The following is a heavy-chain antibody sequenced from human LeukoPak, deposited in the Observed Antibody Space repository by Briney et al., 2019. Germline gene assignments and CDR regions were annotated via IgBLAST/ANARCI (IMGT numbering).Heavy chain of an antibody. CDR1: GGSFSGYY. J-gene: IGHJ4*02. CDR3: ARGGYYGSGGYYNLDY. CDR2: INHSGST. Sequence: KPSETLSLTCAVYGGSFSGYYWSWIRQPPGKGLEWIGEINHSGSTNYNPSLKSRVTISVDTSKNQFSLKLSSVTAADTAVYYCARGGYYGSGGYYNLDYWGQGTLVTVSS. D-gene: IGHD3-10*01. V-gene: IGHV4-34*01.